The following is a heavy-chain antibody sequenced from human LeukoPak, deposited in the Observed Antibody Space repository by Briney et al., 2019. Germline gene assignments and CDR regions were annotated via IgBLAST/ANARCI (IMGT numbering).Heavy chain of an antibody. CDR1: GCSINSRSYD. J-gene: IGHJ5*02. D-gene: IGHD3-22*01. CDR3: ARTGGNYYDNSGPTNP. Sequence: PSETLSLTCTGSGCSINSRSYDWGGIRQRPGKGGGWIGGIYYSGSTYYNPSLKSRVTISVDTSKNQFSLKLSSVTAADTAVYYCARTGGNYYDNSGPTNPWGQGTLVTVSS. CDR2: IYYSGST. V-gene: IGHV4-39*07.